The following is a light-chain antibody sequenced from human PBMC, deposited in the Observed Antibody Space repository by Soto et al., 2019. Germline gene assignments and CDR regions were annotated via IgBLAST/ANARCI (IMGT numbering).Light chain of an antibody. J-gene: IGLJ2*01. CDR1: SSNIGTNI. CDR3: STWDNSLNGVV. CDR2: TND. Sequence: QSVLTQPPSASGTPGQRVIISCSGSSSNIGTNIVSWYQQFPGTAPKLLIYTNDQRPSGVPDRFSGSKSGTPASLAIGEIQSEDEADYYCSTWDNSLNGVVFGGGTKLTVL. V-gene: IGLV1-44*01.